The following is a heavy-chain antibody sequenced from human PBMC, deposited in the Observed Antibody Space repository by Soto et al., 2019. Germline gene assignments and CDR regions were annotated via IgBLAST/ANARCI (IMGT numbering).Heavy chain of an antibody. Sequence: GGSLRLSXATSGFAFSTHAMSWVRQAPGKGLEWVSTFSGSGGNIYYAESVKGRLTISRDDSKNTLYLQMDSLRVEDTAVYYCAKDPPWTVGPLAMDVWGQGTTVTVSS. D-gene: IGHD1-26*01. CDR3: AKDPPWTVGPLAMDV. J-gene: IGHJ6*02. V-gene: IGHV3-23*01. CDR1: GFAFSTHA. CDR2: FSGSGGNI.